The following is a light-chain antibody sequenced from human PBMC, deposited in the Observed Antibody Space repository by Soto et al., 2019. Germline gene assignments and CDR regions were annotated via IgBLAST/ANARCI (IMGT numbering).Light chain of an antibody. CDR2: DAS. CDR3: QQHSNWPVT. J-gene: IGKJ1*01. CDR1: QSVSSY. Sequence: EIVLTQSPGTLSLSPGERATLSCRASQSVSSYLAWYPQKPGQAPRLLIYDASTRATGISARFSGSGYGTDFTLTISSIEPEDFEVYYCQQHSNWPVTFGQGTKVEVK. V-gene: IGKV3-11*01.